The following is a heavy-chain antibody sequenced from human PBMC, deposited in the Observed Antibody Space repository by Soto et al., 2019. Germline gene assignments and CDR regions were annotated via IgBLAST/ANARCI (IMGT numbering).Heavy chain of an antibody. CDR2: INAGNGNT. J-gene: IGHJ6*02. D-gene: IGHD2-2*01. Sequence: ASVKVSCKASGYTFTSYAMHWVRQAPGQRLEWMRWINAGNGNTKYSQKFQGRVTITRDTSASTAYMELSSLRSEDTAVYYCASENQPRGLSFHYYGVDVWGQGTTVTVSS. V-gene: IGHV1-3*01. CDR1: GYTFTSYA. CDR3: ASENQPRGLSFHYYGVDV.